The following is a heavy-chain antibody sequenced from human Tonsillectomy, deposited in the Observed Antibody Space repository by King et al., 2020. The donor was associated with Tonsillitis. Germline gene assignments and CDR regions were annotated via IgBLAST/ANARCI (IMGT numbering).Heavy chain of an antibody. Sequence: VQLVESGGGLVQPGGSLRPPCAASGFTLGTYWLTWVRQAPGRGRDGVANINKVGSKTYYVDSVKGRFTVSRDNAKDSLYLQMNCLRAEDTSVYYCARDSRPARSGGWYDAFDVWGQGTVVTVSS. CDR3: ARDSRPARSGGWYDAFDV. D-gene: IGHD6-19*01. CDR1: GFTLGTYW. CDR2: INKVGSKT. J-gene: IGHJ3*01. V-gene: IGHV3-7*01.